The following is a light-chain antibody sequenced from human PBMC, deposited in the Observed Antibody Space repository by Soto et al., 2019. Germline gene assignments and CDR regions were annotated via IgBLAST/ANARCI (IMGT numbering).Light chain of an antibody. CDR1: SSDVGGYNY. J-gene: IGLJ1*01. CDR3: SSYADSNSYV. V-gene: IGLV2-8*01. CDR2: EVT. Sequence: QSALTQPPSASGSPGQSVTISCTGTSSDVGGYNYVYWYQQHPGKAPKLMIYEVTKRPSGVPDRFSGSKSGNTASLTVSGLQAEDEADYYCSSYADSNSYVFGTGTKLTV.